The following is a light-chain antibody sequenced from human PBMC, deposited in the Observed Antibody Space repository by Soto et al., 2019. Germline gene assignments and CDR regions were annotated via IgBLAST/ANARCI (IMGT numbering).Light chain of an antibody. CDR1: SSNIESNS. V-gene: IGLV1-47*01. J-gene: IGLJ1*01. Sequence: QSVLTQPPSASGTPGQRVTISCSGSSSNIESNSVYWHQQLPGTAPKLLIYRNNQRPSGVPDRFSDSKSGTSASLAISGLRSEDEADYYCAAWDDSLSAYVFGTGTKLTVL. CDR3: AAWDDSLSAYV. CDR2: RNN.